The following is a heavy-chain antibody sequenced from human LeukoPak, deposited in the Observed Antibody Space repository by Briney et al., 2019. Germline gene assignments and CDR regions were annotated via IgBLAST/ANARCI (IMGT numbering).Heavy chain of an antibody. CDR2: ISSRSSNI. CDR1: GFTFSSYS. V-gene: IGHV3-48*04. D-gene: IGHD4-17*01. J-gene: IGHJ4*02. CDR3: TRGRYYFDY. Sequence: GGSLRLSCAASGFTFSSYSMNWVRQAPGKGLEWVSYISSRSSNIYYADSVKGRFTISRDNAKNTLYLQMNSLRADDTAVYYCTRGRYYFDYWGQGTLVTVSS.